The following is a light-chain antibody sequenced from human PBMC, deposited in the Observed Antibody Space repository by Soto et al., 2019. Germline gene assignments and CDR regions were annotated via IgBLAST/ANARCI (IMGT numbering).Light chain of an antibody. CDR2: GAS. Sequence: EIVMTQSPAPLSVAPGERATLSCRASQSVSSNLAWYQQKPGQAPRLLIYGASTRATGIPARFSGSGSGTEFTLTISSLQSEDFAVYYCQQYNNWSQTFGQGTKV. CDR3: QQYNNWSQT. CDR1: QSVSSN. V-gene: IGKV3-15*01. J-gene: IGKJ1*01.